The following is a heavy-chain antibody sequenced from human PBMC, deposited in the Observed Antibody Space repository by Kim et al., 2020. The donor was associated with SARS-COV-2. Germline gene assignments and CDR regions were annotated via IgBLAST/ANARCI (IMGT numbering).Heavy chain of an antibody. CDR3: ARDGEGY. J-gene: IGHJ4*02. V-gene: IGHV3-21*04. D-gene: IGHD3-3*01. CDR1: GFTFSVYS. Sequence: GGSLRLSCVASGFTFSVYSMNWVRQAPGKGLEWVASIAGRSKGYSTLYADSVEGRFTISRDNAKNSVYLQMKSLTAEDTAVYYCARDGEGYWGQGTLV. CDR2: IAGRSKGYST.